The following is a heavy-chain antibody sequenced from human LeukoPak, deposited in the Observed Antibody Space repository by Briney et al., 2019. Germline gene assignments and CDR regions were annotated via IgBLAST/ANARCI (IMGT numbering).Heavy chain of an antibody. V-gene: IGHV1-2*06. CDR3: ASGRHYYGSGSYSFDY. CDR2: INPNSGGT. CDR1: GYTFTGYY. Sequence: ASVKVSCKASGYTFTGYYMHWVRQAPGQGLGWTGRINPNSGGTNYAQKFQGRVTMTRDTSISTAYMELSRLRSDDTAVYYCASGRHYYGSGSYSFDYWGQGTLVTVSS. J-gene: IGHJ4*02. D-gene: IGHD3-10*01.